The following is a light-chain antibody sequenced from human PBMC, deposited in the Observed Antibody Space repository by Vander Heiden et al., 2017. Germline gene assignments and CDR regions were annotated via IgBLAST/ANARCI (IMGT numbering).Light chain of an antibody. CDR1: SSNIGKIF. CDR2: DND. CDR3: GTWDSGLSVGV. J-gene: IGLJ3*02. V-gene: IGLV1-51*01. Sequence: QSVFTQPPSVSAAPGQTVTISCSGCSSNIGKIFVTWYQQFRGTAPKLLIYDNDKRPSGTPARFSGSKSGTSATLDITGLQTGDEADYYGGTWDSGLSVGVFGTGTKLTVL.